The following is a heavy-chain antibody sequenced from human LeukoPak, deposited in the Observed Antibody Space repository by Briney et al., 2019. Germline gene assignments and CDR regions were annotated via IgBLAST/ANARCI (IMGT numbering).Heavy chain of an antibody. CDR3: ARRVAVPGSYYFDC. CDR2: IYYSGTT. Sequence: SETLSLTCTVSAGSISSYYWTWNRQPPGKGREWIGFIYYSGTTNYNRSLESRVTLSQTTSKNQFSLRLNSVNAADTAVYYCARRVAVPGSYYFDCWSQGTLVTVSS. CDR1: AGSISSYY. V-gene: IGHV4-59*08. D-gene: IGHD2-2*01. J-gene: IGHJ4*02.